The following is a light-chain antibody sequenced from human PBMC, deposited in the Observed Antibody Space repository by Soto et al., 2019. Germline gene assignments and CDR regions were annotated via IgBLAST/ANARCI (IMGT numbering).Light chain of an antibody. Sequence: EIVLMQSPGTLSLSPGERATLSCRASQSVTSSYIAWYQQKPGQAPRLLIDGASSRATGTPDRFSGSGSGTDFTLTISRLEPEDFAVYYCQRYGSSPPLTFGGGTKVDIK. CDR2: GAS. CDR1: QSVTSSY. V-gene: IGKV3-20*01. CDR3: QRYGSSPPLT. J-gene: IGKJ4*01.